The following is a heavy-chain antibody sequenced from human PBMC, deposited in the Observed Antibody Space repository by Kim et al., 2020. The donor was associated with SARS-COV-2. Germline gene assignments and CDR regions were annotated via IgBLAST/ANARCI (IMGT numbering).Heavy chain of an antibody. Sequence: QKVQGRVTITRDTSASTAYMGLSSLRSEDTAVYYCASSGSPYDSSGYFDYWGQGTLVTVSS. J-gene: IGHJ4*02. D-gene: IGHD3-22*01. CDR3: ASSGSPYDSSGYFDY. V-gene: IGHV1-3*01.